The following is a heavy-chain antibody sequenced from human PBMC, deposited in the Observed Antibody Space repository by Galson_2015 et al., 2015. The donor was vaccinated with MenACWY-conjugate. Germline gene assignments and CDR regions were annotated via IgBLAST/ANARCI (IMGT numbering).Heavy chain of an antibody. CDR2: ISYDGSNK. D-gene: IGHD1-26*01. J-gene: IGHJ6*02. CDR3: AKDPTGATGYYYYYAMDV. V-gene: IGHV3-30*18. Sequence: SLRLSCAASGFTFSSYGMHWVRQAPGKGLEWVAVISYDGSNKYYADSVKGRFTISRDNSKNTLYQQMNSLRAEDTAVYYCAKDPTGATGYYYYYAMDVWGQGTTVTVSS. CDR1: GFTFSSYG.